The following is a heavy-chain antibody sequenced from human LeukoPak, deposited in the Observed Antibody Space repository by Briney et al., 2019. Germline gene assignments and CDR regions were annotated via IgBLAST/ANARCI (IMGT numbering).Heavy chain of an antibody. Sequence: SETLSLTCTVSGGSISSYYWSWIRQPPGKGLEWIGYIYTSGSTNYNPSLKSRVTISVDTSKNQFSLKLSSVTAADTAVYYCARHARGYSYGALYYYYTDVWGKGTTVTVSS. CDR3: ARHARGYSYGALYYYYTDV. CDR2: IYTSGST. V-gene: IGHV4-4*09. CDR1: GGSISSYY. J-gene: IGHJ6*03. D-gene: IGHD5-18*01.